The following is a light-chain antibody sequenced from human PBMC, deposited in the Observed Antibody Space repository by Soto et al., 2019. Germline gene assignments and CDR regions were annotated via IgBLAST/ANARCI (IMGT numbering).Light chain of an antibody. CDR1: QGISSY. V-gene: IGKV1-27*01. CDR2: AAS. CDR3: QKYNSAPLT. J-gene: IGKJ4*01. Sequence: DIQMTQSPSSLSASVGDRVTITCRASQGISSYLAWYQQKPGKVPQLLIYAASTLHSGVPSRFSGSGSATQFTLTISSLQPEDVATYYFQKYNSAPLTFGGGTKVEV.